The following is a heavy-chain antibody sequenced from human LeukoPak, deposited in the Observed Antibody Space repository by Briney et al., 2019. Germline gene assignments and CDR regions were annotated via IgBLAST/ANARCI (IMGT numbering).Heavy chain of an antibody. Sequence: ASVKVSCKASGYTFTSYAMNWVRQAPGQGLEWMGWINTNTGSPTYAQGFTGRFVFSLDTSVSTAYLQISSLKAEDTAVYYCARYYYDSSGYLGDAFDIWGQGTMVTVSS. D-gene: IGHD3-22*01. J-gene: IGHJ3*02. CDR1: GYTFTSYA. CDR3: ARYYYDSSGYLGDAFDI. CDR2: INTNTGSP. V-gene: IGHV7-4-1*02.